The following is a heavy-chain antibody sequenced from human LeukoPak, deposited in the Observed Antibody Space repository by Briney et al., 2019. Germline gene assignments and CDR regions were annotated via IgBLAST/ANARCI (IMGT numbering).Heavy chain of an antibody. Sequence: PGRSLRLSCAASGFTFDDYAMHWVRQAPGKGLEWVSGISWNSGSIGYADSVKGRFTISRDNAKNSLYLQTNSLRAEDMALYYCAKDSGSFPSHFDYWGQGTLVTVSS. CDR3: AKDSGSFPSHFDY. CDR1: GFTFDDYA. D-gene: IGHD1-26*01. V-gene: IGHV3-9*03. J-gene: IGHJ4*02. CDR2: ISWNSGSI.